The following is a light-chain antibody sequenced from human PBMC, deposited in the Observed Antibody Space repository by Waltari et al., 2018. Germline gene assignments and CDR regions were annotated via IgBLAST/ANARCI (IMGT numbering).Light chain of an antibody. CDR3: SSYTSSSTLVV. J-gene: IGLJ2*01. Sequence: QSALTQPASVSGSPGQSITIPCTGTRSDVGGYKSVPWYQQHPGKAPKLTIYEVSNRPSGVSNRFSGSKSGNTASLTISGLQAEDEADYYCSSYTSSSTLVVFGGGTKLTVL. CDR2: EVS. CDR1: RSDVGGYKS. V-gene: IGLV2-14*01.